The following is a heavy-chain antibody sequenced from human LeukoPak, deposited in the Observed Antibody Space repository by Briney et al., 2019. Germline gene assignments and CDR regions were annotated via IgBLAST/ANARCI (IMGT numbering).Heavy chain of an antibody. D-gene: IGHD1-1*01. J-gene: IGHJ4*02. CDR3: AKVYGNWYFDY. V-gene: IGHV3-23*01. CDR2: ITDSAAAT. CDR1: GFTFSTYA. Sequence: GGSLRLSCAASGFTFSTYAMTWLRQPPGKGLEWVSTITDSAAATYYRESVKGRFTISRDNSKNTLYLQMNSLRGDDTAVYFCAKVYGNWYFDYWGQGTLVTVSS.